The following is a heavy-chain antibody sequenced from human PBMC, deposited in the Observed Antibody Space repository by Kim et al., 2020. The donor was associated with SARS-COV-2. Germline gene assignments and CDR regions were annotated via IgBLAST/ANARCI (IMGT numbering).Heavy chain of an antibody. J-gene: IGHJ6*02. D-gene: IGHD3-22*01. Sequence: GRFPISRDNAKNSLYLQMNSLRAEDTAVYYCARDYDSSGYYYTGDYGMDVWGQGTTVTVSS. V-gene: IGHV3-7*04. CDR3: ARDYDSSGYYYTGDYGMDV.